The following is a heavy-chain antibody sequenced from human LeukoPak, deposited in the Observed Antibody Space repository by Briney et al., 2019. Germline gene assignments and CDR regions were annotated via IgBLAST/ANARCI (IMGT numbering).Heavy chain of an antibody. Sequence: SETLSLTCAVYGGSFSGYYWSWIRQPPGKGLEWIGEINHSGSTNYNPSLTSRVTISVDTSKNQFSLKLSSVTAADTAVYYCAREASMGATFDYWGQGTLVTVSS. CDR1: GGSFSGYY. CDR3: AREASMGATFDY. D-gene: IGHD1-26*01. CDR2: INHSGST. V-gene: IGHV4-34*01. J-gene: IGHJ4*02.